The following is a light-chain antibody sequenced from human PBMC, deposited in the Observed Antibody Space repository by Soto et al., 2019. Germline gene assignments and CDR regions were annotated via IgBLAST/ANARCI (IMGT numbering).Light chain of an antibody. J-gene: IGKJ1*01. V-gene: IGKV3-20*01. Sequence: LTQSPSSLSASVGDRVTITCRASQGISSALAWYQQKPGQAPRLLIYAASSRATGIPDRFSGSGSGTDFTLTVSRLEPEDFAVYYCQQYGSSPWTFGQGTKVEIK. CDR3: QQYGSSPWT. CDR1: QGISSA. CDR2: AAS.